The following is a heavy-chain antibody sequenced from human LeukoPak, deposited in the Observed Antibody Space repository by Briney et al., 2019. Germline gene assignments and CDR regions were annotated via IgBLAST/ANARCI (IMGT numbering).Heavy chain of an antibody. CDR3: ARGPLPYYFDY. CDR2: INHSGST. Sequence: SETLSLTCAVYGGSFSGYYWSWIRQPPGKGLEWIGEINHSGSTNYNPSLKSRVTISVDTSKNQFSLKLSSVTAADTAVYYCARGPLPYYFDYWGQGTLVTVSA. D-gene: IGHD5/OR15-5a*01. CDR1: GGSFSGYY. J-gene: IGHJ4*02. V-gene: IGHV4-34*09.